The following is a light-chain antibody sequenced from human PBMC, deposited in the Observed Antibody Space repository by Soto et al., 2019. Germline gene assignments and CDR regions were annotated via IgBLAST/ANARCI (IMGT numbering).Light chain of an antibody. J-gene: IGKJ1*01. CDR2: GAS. Sequence: EIVLTQSPGTLSLSPGERATLSCRASQSVSSSYLAWYQQKPGQAPRLLIYGASSRATGIPDRFTGSGSGTGFTLTISRLEPEDFAVFYCHQYGSSPQTFGQGTKVDIK. CDR3: HQYGSSPQT. V-gene: IGKV3-20*01. CDR1: QSVSSSY.